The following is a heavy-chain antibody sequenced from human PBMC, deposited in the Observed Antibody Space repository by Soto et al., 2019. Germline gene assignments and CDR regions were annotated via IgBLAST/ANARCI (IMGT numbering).Heavy chain of an antibody. V-gene: IGHV3-30*18. CDR1: RFTLSNCG. Sequence: QVQLVESGGGVVQPGGSLILSCAASRFTLSNCGMHWVRQAPGRGLEWVAMISYDGNEKHYIDSVKGRFTISRDDSKNTLYLQMNSLRPEDTAVYYGAKDLYTSGWYNYFDPWGQGTLVTVSS. J-gene: IGHJ5*02. CDR3: AKDLYTSGWYNYFDP. CDR2: ISYDGNEK. D-gene: IGHD6-19*01.